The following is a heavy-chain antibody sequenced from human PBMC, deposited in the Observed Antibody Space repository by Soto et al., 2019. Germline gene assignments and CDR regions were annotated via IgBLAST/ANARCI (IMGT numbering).Heavy chain of an antibody. CDR1: GRSISSGYYY. D-gene: IGHD6-6*01. V-gene: IGHV4-30-4*01. CDR2: ICYCGNG. Sequence: SETLSLTCSVSGRSISSGYYYWSWIREAPGKGLEGIANICYCGNGYYYPSLRSRVIISRDTANNHFSLKLGSVTGADTAVYYFASSSLYGMAVWGQGTTVTVSS. CDR3: ASSSLYGMAV. J-gene: IGHJ6*02.